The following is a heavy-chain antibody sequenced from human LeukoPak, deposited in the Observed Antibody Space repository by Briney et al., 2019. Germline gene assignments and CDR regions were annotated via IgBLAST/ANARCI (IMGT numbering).Heavy chain of an antibody. CDR1: GYTFTGYY. V-gene: IGHV1-2*02. D-gene: IGHD3-22*01. CDR3: ARDSMIVVVGDFDY. CDR2: INPNSGGT. Sequence: RASVKVSCKASGYTFTGYYMHRVRQAPGQGLEWMGWINPNSGGTNYAQKFQGRVTMTRDTSISTAYMELSRLRSDDTAVYYCARDSMIVVVGDFDYWGQGTLVTVSS. J-gene: IGHJ4*02.